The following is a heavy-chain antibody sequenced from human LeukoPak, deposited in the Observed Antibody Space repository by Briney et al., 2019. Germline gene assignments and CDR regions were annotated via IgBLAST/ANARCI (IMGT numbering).Heavy chain of an antibody. D-gene: IGHD3-22*01. Sequence: ASVKVSCKASGYTFTGYYMRWVRQAPGQGLEWMGRINPNSGGTNYAQKFQGRVTMTRDTSISTAYMELSRLRSDDTAVYYCARDLSSSITMVVVVNYQDSFDYWGQGTLVTVSS. CDR1: GYTFTGYY. CDR2: INPNSGGT. J-gene: IGHJ4*02. CDR3: ARDLSSSITMVVVVNYQDSFDY. V-gene: IGHV1-2*06.